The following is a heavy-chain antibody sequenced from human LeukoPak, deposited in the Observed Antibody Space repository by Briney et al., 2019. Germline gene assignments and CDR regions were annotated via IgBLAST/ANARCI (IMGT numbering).Heavy chain of an antibody. CDR1: GGSISSGSYY. Sequence: SQTLSLTCTVSGGSISSGSYYWSWIRQPAGKGLEWIGRIYTSGSTNYNPSLKSRVTISVDTSKNQFSLKLSSVTAADTAVYYCARLYGSGSPLYFDYWGQGTLVTVSS. D-gene: IGHD3-10*01. J-gene: IGHJ4*02. CDR2: IYTSGST. CDR3: ARLYGSGSPLYFDY. V-gene: IGHV4-61*02.